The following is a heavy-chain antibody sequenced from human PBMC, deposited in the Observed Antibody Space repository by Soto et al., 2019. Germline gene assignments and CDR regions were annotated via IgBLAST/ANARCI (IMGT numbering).Heavy chain of an antibody. Sequence: GGSLRLSCAASGFTFSRYEMSWVRQAPGKGLEWVSYISSSGSTKYYADSVKGRFTISRDNAKNSLYLQMNSLRVEDTAVYYCARVGDGYNLNYWGQGTLVTVSS. J-gene: IGHJ4*02. V-gene: IGHV3-48*03. D-gene: IGHD5-12*01. CDR3: ARVGDGYNLNY. CDR1: GFTFSRYE. CDR2: ISSSGSTK.